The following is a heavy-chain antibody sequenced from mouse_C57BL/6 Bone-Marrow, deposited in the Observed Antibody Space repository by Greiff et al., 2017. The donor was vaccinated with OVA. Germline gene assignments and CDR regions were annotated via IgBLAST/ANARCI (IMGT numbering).Heavy chain of an antibody. CDR1: GFNIKDDY. J-gene: IGHJ4*01. V-gene: IGHV14-4*01. CDR2: IDPEKGDT. D-gene: IGHD1-1*01. Sequence: VQLQQSGAELVRPGASVKLSCTASGFNIKDDYMHWVKQRPEQGLEWIGWIDPEKGDTEYASKFQGKATITADTSSNTAYLQLSSLTSEDTAVYYCTTAYEYAMDYWGQGTSVTVSS. CDR3: TTAYEYAMDY.